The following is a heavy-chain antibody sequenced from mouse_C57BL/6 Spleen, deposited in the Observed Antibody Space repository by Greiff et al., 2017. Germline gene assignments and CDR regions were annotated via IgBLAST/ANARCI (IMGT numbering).Heavy chain of an antibody. J-gene: IGHJ4*01. CDR2: INPSNGGT. V-gene: IGHV1-53*01. CDR3: ARGDGYWVFYYAMDD. CDR1: GYTFTSYW. Sequence: VQLHQSGTELVTPGASVKLSCKASGYTFTSYWMHWVKQRPGQGLEWIGNINPSNGGTNYNEKFKSKATLTVDKSSSTAYMQLSSLTSEDAAVDYCARGDGYWVFYYAMDDWGQGTSVTVSS. D-gene: IGHD2-3*01.